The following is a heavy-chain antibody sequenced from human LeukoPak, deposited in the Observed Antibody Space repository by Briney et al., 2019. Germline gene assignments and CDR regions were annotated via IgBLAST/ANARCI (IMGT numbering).Heavy chain of an antibody. CDR2: ISGSGGST. D-gene: IGHD4-17*01. V-gene: IGHV3-23*01. CDR3: ANRHGDYDGVDY. Sequence: GRSLRLSWAASGLTFSSYAMSWVSQAPGKGLEWVSAISGSGGSTYYADSVKGRFTISRDNSKNTLYLQMNSLRAEDTAVYYCANRHGDYDGVDYWGQGTLVTVSS. CDR1: GLTFSSYA. J-gene: IGHJ4*02.